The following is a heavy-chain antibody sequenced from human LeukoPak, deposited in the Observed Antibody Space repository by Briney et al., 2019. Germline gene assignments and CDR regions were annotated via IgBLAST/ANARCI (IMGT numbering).Heavy chain of an antibody. J-gene: IGHJ4*02. CDR2: ISSSSSYI. CDR1: GFTFSSYS. CDR3: ARAGPNYYDSSGLN. V-gene: IGHV3-21*05. Sequence: PGGSLRLSCAASGFTFSSYSMNWVRQAPGKGLEWVSYISSSSSYIYYADSVKGRFTISRDNAKNSLYLQMNSLRAEDTAVYYCARAGPNYYDSSGLNWGQGTLVTVSS. D-gene: IGHD3-22*01.